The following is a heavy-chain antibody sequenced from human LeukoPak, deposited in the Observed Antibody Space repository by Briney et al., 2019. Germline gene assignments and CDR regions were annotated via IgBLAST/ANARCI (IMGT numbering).Heavy chain of an antibody. CDR2: ISSSGSTI. CDR3: ARASGTIAAAGTWYYYGMDV. J-gene: IGHJ6*02. CDR1: GFTFSDYY. Sequence: PGGSLRLSCAASGFTFSDYYMSWIRQAPGKGLEWVSYISSSGSTIYYADSVKGRFIISRDNAKNSLYLQMNSLRAEDTAVYYCARASGTIAAAGTWYYYGMDVWGQGTTVTVSS. V-gene: IGHV3-11*01. D-gene: IGHD6-13*01.